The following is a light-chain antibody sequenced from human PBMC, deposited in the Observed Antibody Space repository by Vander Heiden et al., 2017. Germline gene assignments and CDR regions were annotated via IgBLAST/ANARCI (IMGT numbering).Light chain of an antibody. CDR1: SFDFRNLDY. CDR2: AVD. CDR3: SYYTIRHTSV. Sequence: QCALTQPASVSGSPGQSITISCSGSSFDFRNLDYVSWFQQHPGNATTLMHYAVDDRHSGVSTRCSGSKSGTTAYPNLAGLQADDEAYEYCSYYTIRHTSVFGGGTKFTVL. J-gene: IGLJ1*01. V-gene: IGLV2-14*03.